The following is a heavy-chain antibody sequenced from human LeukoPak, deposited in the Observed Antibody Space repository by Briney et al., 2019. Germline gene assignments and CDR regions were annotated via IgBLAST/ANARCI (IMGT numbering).Heavy chain of an antibody. V-gene: IGHV3-21*01. Sequence: GGSLRLSCAASGFTFSSYSMNWVRQAPGKGLEWVSPISSSSSYIYYADSVKGRFTISRDNAKNTLYLQMNSLRAEDTAVYYCARAQYIPPFDPWGQGTLVTVSS. CDR2: ISSSSSYI. CDR3: ARAQYIPPFDP. D-gene: IGHD6-6*01. CDR1: GFTFSSYS. J-gene: IGHJ5*02.